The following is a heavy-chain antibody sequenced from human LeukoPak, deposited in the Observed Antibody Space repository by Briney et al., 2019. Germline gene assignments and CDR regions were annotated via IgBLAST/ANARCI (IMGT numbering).Heavy chain of an antibody. Sequence: SSETLSLTCAAYGGSFSGYYWSWIRQPPGKGLEWIGEINHSGSTNYNPSLKSRVTISVDTSKNQFSLKLSSVTAADTAVYYCARRYSGYDWGRYYYYYYYMDVWGKGTTVTISS. J-gene: IGHJ6*03. CDR2: INHSGST. D-gene: IGHD5-12*01. CDR3: ARRYSGYDWGRYYYYYYYMDV. CDR1: GGSFSGYY. V-gene: IGHV4-34*01.